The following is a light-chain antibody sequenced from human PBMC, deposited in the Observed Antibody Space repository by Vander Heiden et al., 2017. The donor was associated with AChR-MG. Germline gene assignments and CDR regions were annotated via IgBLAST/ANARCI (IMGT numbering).Light chain of an antibody. CDR2: QES. Sequence: SYELTQPPSVSVSPGQTASITCSGDKLGDKYACWYQQKPGQSPVLVIYQESKRPSGIPERFSGSNAGNTATLTISGTQAMEEADYYCQAWDSSTGGVFGGGTKLTVL. CDR3: QAWDSSTGGV. V-gene: IGLV3-1*01. J-gene: IGLJ2*01. CDR1: KLGDKY.